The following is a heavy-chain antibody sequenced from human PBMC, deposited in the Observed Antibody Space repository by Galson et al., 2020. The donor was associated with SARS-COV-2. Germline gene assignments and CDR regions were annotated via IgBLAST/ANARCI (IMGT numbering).Heavy chain of an antibody. CDR1: GFTFSSYG. CDR3: AKDFTIVVVPAATPDY. J-gene: IGHJ4*02. D-gene: IGHD2-2*01. CDR2: ISYDGSNK. Sequence: GGSLRLSCAASGFTFSSYGMHWVRQAPGKGLEWVAVISYDGSNKYYADSVKGRFTISRDNSKNTLYLQMNSLRAEDTAVYYCAKDFTIVVVPAATPDYWGQGTLVTVSS. V-gene: IGHV3-30*18.